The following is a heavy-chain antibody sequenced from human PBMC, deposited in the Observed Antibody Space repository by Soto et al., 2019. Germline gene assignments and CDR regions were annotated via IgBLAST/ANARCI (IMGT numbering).Heavy chain of an antibody. Sequence: ASVKVSCKVSGYTLTELSMHRVRQAPGKGLEWMGGFDPEDGETIYAQKFQGRVTMTEDTSTDTAYMELSSLRSEDTAVYYCATKSTQYYYDSSGYYYWGQGTLVTVSS. CDR3: ATKSTQYYYDSSGYYY. V-gene: IGHV1-24*01. CDR1: GYTLTELS. CDR2: FDPEDGET. J-gene: IGHJ4*02. D-gene: IGHD3-22*01.